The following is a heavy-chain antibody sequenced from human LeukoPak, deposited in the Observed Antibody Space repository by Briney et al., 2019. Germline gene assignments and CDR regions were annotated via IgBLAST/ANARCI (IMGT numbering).Heavy chain of an antibody. CDR2: INHSGST. Sequence: ASETLSLTCAVYGGSFSGYYWSWIRQPPGKGLEWIGEINHSGSTNYNPSLKSRVTISVDTSKNQFSLKLSSVTAADTAVYYCARGPFNVDTAMVTVPFLDYWGQGTLVTVSS. D-gene: IGHD5-18*01. CDR3: ARGPFNVDTAMVTVPFLDY. V-gene: IGHV4-34*01. CDR1: GGSFSGYY. J-gene: IGHJ4*02.